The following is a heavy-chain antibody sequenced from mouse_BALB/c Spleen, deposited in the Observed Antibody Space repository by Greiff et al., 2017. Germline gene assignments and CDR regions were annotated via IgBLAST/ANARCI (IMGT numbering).Heavy chain of an antibody. J-gene: IGHJ3*01. CDR1: GYAFTNYL. V-gene: IGHV1-54*03. CDR2: INPGSGGT. D-gene: IGHD2-4*01. Sequence: QVHVKQSGAELVRPGTSVKVSCKASGYAFTNYLIEWVKQRPGQGLEWIGVINPGSGGTNYNEKFKGKATLTADKSSSTAYMQLSSLTSDDSAVYFCARCQSTMITGFAYWGQGTLVTVSA. CDR3: ARCQSTMITGFAY.